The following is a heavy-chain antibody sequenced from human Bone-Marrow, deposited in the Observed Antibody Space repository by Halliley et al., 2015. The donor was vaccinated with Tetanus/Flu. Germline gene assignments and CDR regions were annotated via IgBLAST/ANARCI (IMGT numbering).Heavy chain of an antibody. CDR2: ISIDGSST. D-gene: IGHD3-10*01. CDR3: VQTSGAAY. J-gene: IGHJ4*02. V-gene: IGHV3-74*01. Sequence: KGRVSVTRISIDGSSTRYTDAVKGRRTISRDNAKNTLKLQRNSRRAEDTAVDYGVQTSGAAYWGQGTLVTVSS.